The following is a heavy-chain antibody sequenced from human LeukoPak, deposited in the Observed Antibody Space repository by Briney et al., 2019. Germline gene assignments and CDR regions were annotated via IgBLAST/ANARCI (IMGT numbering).Heavy chain of an antibody. V-gene: IGHV3-30*03. J-gene: IGHJ4*02. CDR3: ARERTRLLLWFGESLRY. D-gene: IGHD3-10*01. Sequence: PGRSLSLSCAASGFTFSTYGMHWVRQAPGKGLEWVAVISYDGSNIYYADSVKGRFTISRDNSKNTLYLQMNSLRAEDTAVYYCARERTRLLLWFGESLRYWGQGNLVTVSS. CDR1: GFTFSTYG. CDR2: ISYDGSNI.